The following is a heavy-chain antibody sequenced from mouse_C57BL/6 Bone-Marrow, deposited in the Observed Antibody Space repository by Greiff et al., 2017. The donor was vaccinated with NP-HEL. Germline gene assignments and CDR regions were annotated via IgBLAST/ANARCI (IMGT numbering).Heavy chain of an antibody. CDR1: GYSITSGYY. V-gene: IGHV3-6*01. Sequence: EVQLQQSGPGLVKPSQSLSLTCSVTGYSITSGYYWNWIRQFPGNKLEWMGYISYDGSNNYNPSLKNRIYITRDTSKNQFFLKLNSVTTEDTSTYYCAREKGIYYYGSSPFDYWGQGTTLTVSS. J-gene: IGHJ2*01. CDR2: ISYDGSN. CDR3: AREKGIYYYGSSPFDY. D-gene: IGHD1-1*01.